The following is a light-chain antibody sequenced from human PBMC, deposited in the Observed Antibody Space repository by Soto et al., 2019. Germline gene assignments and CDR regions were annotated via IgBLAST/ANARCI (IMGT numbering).Light chain of an antibody. CDR1: SGDVGGHNY. CDR2: EVS. J-gene: IGLJ2*01. V-gene: IGLV2-14*01. Sequence: QSVLTQPASVSGSLEQSITISCTGTSGDVGGHNYVSWYQQHPGKAPKLVIYEVSNRPSGVSNSFSGSKSGNTASLTISGLQAEDEADYYCSSYTSSSTLVLGGGTKLTVL. CDR3: SSYTSSSTLV.